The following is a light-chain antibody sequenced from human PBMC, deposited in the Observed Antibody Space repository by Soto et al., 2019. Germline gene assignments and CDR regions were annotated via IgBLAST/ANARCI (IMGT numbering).Light chain of an antibody. Sequence: DVQLTQSPVTLSAAVGDRVTITCRASQNIIRDLAWHQQKPGKAPQLLIYSTSNLHSGVPSRFSGSGSGTEFTLTVSSLQPEDFATYHCQQHNSYPYTFGQGTNLEIK. V-gene: IGKV1-9*01. CDR3: QQHNSYPYT. CDR2: STS. CDR1: QNIIRD. J-gene: IGKJ2*01.